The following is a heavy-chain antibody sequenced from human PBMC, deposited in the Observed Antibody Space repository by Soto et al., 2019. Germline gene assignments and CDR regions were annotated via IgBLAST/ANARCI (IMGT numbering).Heavy chain of an antibody. D-gene: IGHD3-10*01. Sequence: QVQLVQSGAEVKKPGSSVKVSCKASGDIFSSYPFSWVRQAPGQGLEWMGGLVPLLGTADYAQKFQDRVTITADDSTSTVYMELSSLRSDATAVYYCARDRGSQNWYFGVWGRGTLVSVSS. CDR2: LVPLLGTA. CDR3: ARDRGSQNWYFGV. V-gene: IGHV1-69*01. CDR1: GDIFSSYP. J-gene: IGHJ2*01.